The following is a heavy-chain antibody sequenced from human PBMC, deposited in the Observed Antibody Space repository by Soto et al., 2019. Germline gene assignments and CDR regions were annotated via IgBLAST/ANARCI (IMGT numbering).Heavy chain of an antibody. J-gene: IGHJ6*02. D-gene: IGHD1-7*01. CDR3: ARGVTGTKYGVDV. Sequence: QVQLVESGGGVVQPGTSLRLSCAASGFTFSTYAMHWDRQAPGKGLEWVAVISSDGGNKDYAASVKGRFTISRDNFKKTVSLELSSLRREDSAVYYCARGVTGTKYGVDVWGQGTTVPVSS. CDR1: GFTFSTYA. V-gene: IGHV3-30-3*01. CDR2: ISSDGGNK.